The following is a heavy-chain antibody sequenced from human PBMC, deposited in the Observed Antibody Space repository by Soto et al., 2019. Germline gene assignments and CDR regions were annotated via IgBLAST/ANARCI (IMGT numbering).Heavy chain of an antibody. J-gene: IGHJ4*02. V-gene: IGHV3-74*01. D-gene: IGHD1-1*01. CDR2: IDGVGTGT. CDR3: RTVFEY. Sequence: VQMVQSGGGSAQPGGSLRLACAASGFTFTNYGMHWVRQVPGKGLVWVSRIDGVGTGTSYSDSVRGRFTISRENAETTLYLQMNSLRAEDTVVYYCRTVFEYWGQGTLVNLYS. CDR1: GFTFTNYG.